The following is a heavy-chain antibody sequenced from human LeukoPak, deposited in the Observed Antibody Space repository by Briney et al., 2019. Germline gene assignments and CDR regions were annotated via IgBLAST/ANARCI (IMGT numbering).Heavy chain of an antibody. CDR3: ARQEVDYGAPAGFHN. J-gene: IGHJ4*02. Sequence: PGGSLRLSCAASGFTSRSYETNSVRHAPRKGLEWVSYISSSGSTIYHADSVKGRFTISRDNAKNALYLQMNSVRAEDTAVYYCARQEVDYGAPAGFHNWGQGTLVTVSS. CDR1: GFTSRSYE. D-gene: IGHD4-17*01. V-gene: IGHV3-48*03. CDR2: ISSSGSTI.